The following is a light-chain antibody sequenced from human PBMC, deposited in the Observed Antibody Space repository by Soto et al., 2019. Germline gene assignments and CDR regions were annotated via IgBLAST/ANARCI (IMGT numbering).Light chain of an antibody. CDR3: QQYGSSTYT. Sequence: EIVLTHSPGSLSLSPRERATLSCRASQSVSSNHLAWYQQKPGQAPRLIIYGASRRATAIPDRFSGSGSETEFTLTISRLEPEDFAVYYCQQYGSSTYTFGQGTKVDIK. V-gene: IGKV3-20*01. CDR1: QSVSSNH. J-gene: IGKJ2*01. CDR2: GAS.